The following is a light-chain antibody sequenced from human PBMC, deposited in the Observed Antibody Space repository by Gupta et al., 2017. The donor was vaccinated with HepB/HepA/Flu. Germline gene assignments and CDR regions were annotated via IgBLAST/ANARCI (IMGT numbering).Light chain of an antibody. CDR2: KAS. CDR1: QSISSW. CDR3: QQEINYPIT. J-gene: IGKJ4*01. Sequence: DIQMTQSPSTLSASVGDRVTITCRASQSISSWLAWYQQKPGKAPNLLIYKASSLQSGVPSRFSGSGSGTEFTLTISSLQPDDFVTYYCQQEINYPITFGGGTKVEIK. V-gene: IGKV1-5*03.